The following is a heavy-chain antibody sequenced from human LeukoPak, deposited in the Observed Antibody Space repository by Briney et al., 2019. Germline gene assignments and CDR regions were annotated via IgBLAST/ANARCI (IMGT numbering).Heavy chain of an antibody. D-gene: IGHD5-18*01. V-gene: IGHV1-69*05. CDR3: ARELQLWLQK. Sequence: ASVKVSCKASGGTFSSYAISWVRQAPGQGLEWMGRIIPIFGTANYAQKFQGRVTITTDESTSTAYMELSRLRSEDPAVYYCARELQLWLQKWGQGTLVTVSS. CDR2: IIPIFGTA. CDR1: GGTFSSYA. J-gene: IGHJ4*02.